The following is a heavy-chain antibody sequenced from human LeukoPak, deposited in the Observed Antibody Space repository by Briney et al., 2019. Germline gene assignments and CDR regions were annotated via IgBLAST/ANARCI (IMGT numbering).Heavy chain of an antibody. J-gene: IGHJ3*02. CDR3: ARPIAGAGMHAFDI. Sequence: SETLSLTCGVYGGSFSAYYWSWIRQPPGKGLEWIGEIYHSGSTNYNPSLKSRVTISVDTSKNQFPLKLSSVTAADTAVYYCARPIAGAGMHAFDIWGQGTMVTVSS. V-gene: IGHV4-34*01. CDR1: GGSFSAYY. D-gene: IGHD6-13*01. CDR2: IYHSGST.